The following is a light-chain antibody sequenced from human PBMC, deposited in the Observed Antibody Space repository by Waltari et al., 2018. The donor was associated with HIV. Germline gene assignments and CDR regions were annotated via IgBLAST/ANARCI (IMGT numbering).Light chain of an antibody. CDR3: QQYGSAPPIT. CDR1: QSVSNNY. Sequence: EIVLTQSPGPLSLSPGERATLSCRASQSVSNNYLAWYQQKPGQAPRLLIYNTYNRATCIPDRFSGSGSGTDFTLTISRLEPEDFAIYYCQQYGSAPPITFGGGTKVEIK. V-gene: IGKV3-20*01. CDR2: NTY. J-gene: IGKJ4*01.